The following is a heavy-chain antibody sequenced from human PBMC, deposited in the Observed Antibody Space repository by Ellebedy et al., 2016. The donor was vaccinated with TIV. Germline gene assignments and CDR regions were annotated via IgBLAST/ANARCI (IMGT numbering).Heavy chain of an antibody. Sequence: SETLSLTXTVSGGSIVNSPYFWGWIRQPPGKGLEWIGSIFYRGSTYYTPSLKSRVTISVDTSKDQFSLKVSPLTAADTAVYHCARHLLRDYYGSGSPNYWYFDLWGRGTLVTVSS. J-gene: IGHJ2*01. D-gene: IGHD3-10*01. CDR1: GGSIVNSPYF. CDR3: ARHLLRDYYGSGSPNYWYFDL. V-gene: IGHV4-39*01. CDR2: IFYRGST.